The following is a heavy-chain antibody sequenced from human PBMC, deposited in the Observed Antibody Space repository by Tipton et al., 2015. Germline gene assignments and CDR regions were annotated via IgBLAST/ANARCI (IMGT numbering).Heavy chain of an antibody. Sequence: TLSLTCAVYGGPLRGYYWSWIRQPPGKGLEWIGEIYYGGSTNYNPSLKSRVTISVDTSKNQFSLKLSSVTAADTALYYCARFNCGGDCYSYRGWFDPWGQGTLVTVS. D-gene: IGHD2-21*02. J-gene: IGHJ5*02. CDR2: IYYGGST. CDR1: GGPLRGYY. V-gene: IGHV4-34*01. CDR3: ARFNCGGDCYSYRGWFDP.